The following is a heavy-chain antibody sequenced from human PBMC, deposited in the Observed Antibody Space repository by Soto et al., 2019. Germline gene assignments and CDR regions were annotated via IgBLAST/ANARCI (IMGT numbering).Heavy chain of an antibody. CDR3: VRRYSSRWLGEIYRMHV. CDR2: IYWDDDK. V-gene: IGHV2-5*02. CDR1: GFSLSTSGVG. J-gene: IGHJ6*02. Sequence: QITLKESGPTLVKPTQTLTLTCTFSGFSLSTSGVGVGWIRQPPGKALEWLALIYWDDDKRYSPSLMSRLTITKDTSKNQVVLTMTNMDPVDTATYHRVRRYSSRWLGEIYRMHVWGQGTTVTVSS. D-gene: IGHD6-19*01.